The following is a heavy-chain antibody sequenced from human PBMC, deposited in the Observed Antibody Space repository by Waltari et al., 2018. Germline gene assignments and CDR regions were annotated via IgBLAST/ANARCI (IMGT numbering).Heavy chain of an antibody. D-gene: IGHD3-10*01. V-gene: IGHV1-69*10. CDR3: AKVVAGWELFSYFDY. J-gene: IGHJ4*02. Sequence: QVQLVQSGAEVKKPGSSVKVSCKASGGTLSSYTISWVRQARGQGLEWMGGISPIVGKPQYAQKFRGRVTITADKSTSTAYMELTSLRSEDTAVYYCAKVVAGWELFSYFDYWGQGTQVTVSS. CDR2: ISPIVGKP. CDR1: GGTLSSYT.